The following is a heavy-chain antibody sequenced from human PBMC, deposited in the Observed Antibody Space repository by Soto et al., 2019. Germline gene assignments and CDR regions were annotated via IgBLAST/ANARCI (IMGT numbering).Heavy chain of an antibody. Sequence: GGSLRLSCAGPWCTLSDHYIDWFRQAPGKGLGWVGRSRDKAQGYSTAYAASVKGRFTTSRDEPKNSVYLQMNSLKTEDTAVSYGVRATYFYYSSGSNCCFECWGQGTTVTVSS. CDR3: VRATYFYYSSGSNCCFEC. CDR2: SRDKAQGYST. CDR1: WCTLSDHY. J-gene: IGHJ4*02. D-gene: IGHD3-22*01. V-gene: IGHV3-72*01.